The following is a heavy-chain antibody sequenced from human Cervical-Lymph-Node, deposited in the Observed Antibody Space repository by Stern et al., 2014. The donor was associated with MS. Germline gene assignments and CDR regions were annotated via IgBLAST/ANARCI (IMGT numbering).Heavy chain of an antibody. J-gene: IGHJ6*02. D-gene: IGHD2-15*01. CDR3: ARDEVVMAADYGMDV. CDR1: GYSFTSYG. Sequence: VQLVESGAEVKRPGASVTVSCTASGYSFTSYGISWVRQAPGQGLEGMGWISGYNANTYYAQKLQGRVTMTTDTSTSTAYMELRSLRYDDTAVYYCARDEVVMAADYGMDVWGQGTTVTVSS. V-gene: IGHV1-18*01. CDR2: ISGYNANT.